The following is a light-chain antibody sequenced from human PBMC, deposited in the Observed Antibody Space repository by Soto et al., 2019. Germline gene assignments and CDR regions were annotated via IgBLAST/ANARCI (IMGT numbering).Light chain of an antibody. CDR2: GAS. V-gene: IGKV3-20*01. Sequence: EIVLTQSPGTLYLSPGERATLSCRASQSVSSNYLGWYQQKPGQAPRLLIYGASSRATGIPDRFSGSGSGTDFTLTISRLEPEDFSVFYCQQYGSSPWTVGQGTKVEIK. CDR3: QQYGSSPWT. CDR1: QSVSSNY. J-gene: IGKJ1*01.